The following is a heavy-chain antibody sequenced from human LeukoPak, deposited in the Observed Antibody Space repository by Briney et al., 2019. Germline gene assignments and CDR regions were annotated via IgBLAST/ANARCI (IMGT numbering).Heavy chain of an antibody. CDR3: AREGAEQWLGSFDY. D-gene: IGHD6-19*01. CDR2: IIPIFGTA. Sequence: SVKVSCKASGGTFSSYAISWVRQAPGQGLEWMGGIIPIFGTANYAQKFQGRVTITADESASTAYMELSSLRSEDTAVYYCAREGAEQWLGSFDYWGQGTLVTVSS. J-gene: IGHJ4*02. CDR1: GGTFSSYA. V-gene: IGHV1-69*13.